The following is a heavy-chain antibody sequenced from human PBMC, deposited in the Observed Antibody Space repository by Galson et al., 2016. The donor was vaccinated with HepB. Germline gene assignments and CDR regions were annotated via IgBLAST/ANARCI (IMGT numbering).Heavy chain of an antibody. J-gene: IGHJ4*02. D-gene: IGHD5-24*01. CDR1: GYTFTSNG. Sequence: SVKVSCKASGYTFTSNGISWVRQAPGQGLEWMGWISAHNGDTNSPQKFQGRVALTTDTSTRTAYMELRSLKSDDPAVYYCARDRDRSLDYWGQGTLVTVSS. V-gene: IGHV1-18*04. CDR3: ARDRDRSLDY. CDR2: ISAHNGDT.